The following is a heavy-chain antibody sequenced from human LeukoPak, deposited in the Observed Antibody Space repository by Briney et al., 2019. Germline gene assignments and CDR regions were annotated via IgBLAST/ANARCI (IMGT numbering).Heavy chain of an antibody. CDR3: ARDKDSGYDLGPYDY. CDR2: IIPILGIA. CDR1: GGTFSSYA. V-gene: IGHV1-69*04. Sequence: ASVKVSCKASGGTFSSYAISWVRQAPGQGLEWIGRIIPILGIANYAQKFQGRVTITADKSTSTAYMELSSLRSEDTAVYYCARDKDSGYDLGPYDYWGQGTLVTVSS. J-gene: IGHJ4*02. D-gene: IGHD5-12*01.